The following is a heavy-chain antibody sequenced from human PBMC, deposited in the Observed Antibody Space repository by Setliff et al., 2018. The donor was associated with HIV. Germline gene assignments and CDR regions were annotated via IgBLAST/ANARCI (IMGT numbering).Heavy chain of an antibody. V-gene: IGHV4-38-2*01. CDR2: MIYGGDT. J-gene: IGHJ5*02. D-gene: IGHD6-19*01. Sequence: SETLSLTCAVSGYSVSSGYYWGWIRQPPGKGLEWIASMIYGGDTWYNPSLKSRVAIYVDTANNEISLRLSSVTAEDTAVYRCARPHSGRGGGAWFDPWGQGIQVTAPQ. CDR3: ARPHSGRGGGAWFDP. CDR1: GYSVSSGYY.